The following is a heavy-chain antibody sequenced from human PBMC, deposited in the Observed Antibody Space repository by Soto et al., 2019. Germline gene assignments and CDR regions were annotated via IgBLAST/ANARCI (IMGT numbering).Heavy chain of an antibody. V-gene: IGHV1-18*01. J-gene: IGHJ3*02. CDR1: GCTFTSYG. Sequence: QVQLVQSRSEVKKPGASVKVSCKASGCTFTSYGISWVRQAPGQGLEWMGWISAYNGNTNYAQKLQGRVTMTTDTSTSTAYMELRSLRSDDTAVYYCARVTGYSHGYASDYAFDIWGQGTMVTVSS. CDR3: ARVTGYSHGYASDYAFDI. CDR2: ISAYNGNT. D-gene: IGHD5-18*01.